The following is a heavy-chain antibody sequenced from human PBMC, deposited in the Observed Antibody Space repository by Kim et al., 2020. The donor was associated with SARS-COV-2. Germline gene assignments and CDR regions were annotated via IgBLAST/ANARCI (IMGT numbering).Heavy chain of an antibody. V-gene: IGHV3-33*01. CDR2: IWYDGSNK. Sequence: GGSLRLSCAASGFTFSSYGMHWVRQAPGKGLEWVAVIWYDGSNKYYADSVKGRFTISRDNSKNTLYLQMNSLRAEDTAVYYCARTSRDGYNHPAGGDAFDIWGQGTMVTVSS. CDR3: ARTSRDGYNHPAGGDAFDI. D-gene: IGHD5-12*01. CDR1: GFTFSSYG. J-gene: IGHJ3*02.